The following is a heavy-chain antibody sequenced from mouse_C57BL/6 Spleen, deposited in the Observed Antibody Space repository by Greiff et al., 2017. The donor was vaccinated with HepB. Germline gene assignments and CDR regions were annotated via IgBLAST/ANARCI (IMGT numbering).Heavy chain of an antibody. Sequence: QVQLKESGAELVRPGASVTLSCKASGYTFTDYEMHWVKQTPVHGLEWIGAIDPETGGTAYNQKFKGKAILTADKSSSTAYMELRSLTSEDSAVYYCTRDTTVAFDYWGQGTTLTVSS. CDR2: IDPETGGT. CDR1: GYTFTDYE. J-gene: IGHJ2*01. D-gene: IGHD1-1*01. CDR3: TRDTTVAFDY. V-gene: IGHV1-15*01.